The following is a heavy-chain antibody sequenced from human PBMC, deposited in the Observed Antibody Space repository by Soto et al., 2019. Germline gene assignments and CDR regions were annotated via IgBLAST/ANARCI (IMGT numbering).Heavy chain of an antibody. Sequence: EVQLVESGGGSVQPGGSLRLSCAASGFIVSNSYMSWVRQAPGKGLEWVSILYSGGTTYYAESVKGRFTFSRDNSENTVSLQMNNLRVEDTAVYYCVRDRGGSYWLDPWGQGTLVTVSS. CDR1: GFIVSNSY. CDR3: VRDRGGSYWLDP. D-gene: IGHD2-15*01. CDR2: LYSGGTT. V-gene: IGHV3-53*01. J-gene: IGHJ5*02.